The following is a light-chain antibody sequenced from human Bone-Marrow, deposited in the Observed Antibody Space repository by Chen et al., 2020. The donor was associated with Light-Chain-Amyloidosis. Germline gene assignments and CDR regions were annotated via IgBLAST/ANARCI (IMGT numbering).Light chain of an antibody. CDR3: QSYQGSSQGV. V-gene: IGLV6-57*03. J-gene: IGLJ3*02. CDR1: SGSIATNY. Sequence: NFMLTQPHSVSESPGKTVIISCTRSSGSIATNYVQGYQQRPGSAPTPVIYEDAQRPSGVPDRFSGSIDRSSTSSSLTISGLKTEDEADYYCQSYQGSSQGVFGGGTKLTVL. CDR2: EDA.